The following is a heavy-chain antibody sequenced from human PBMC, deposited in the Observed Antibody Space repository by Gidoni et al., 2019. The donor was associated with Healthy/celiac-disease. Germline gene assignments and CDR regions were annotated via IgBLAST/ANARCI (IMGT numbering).Heavy chain of an antibody. Sequence: QLQSVLSGAQRKKPGPSVTVPCKPYEGTFSSYAHSWVRQDPGQGLEWMGGIIPIFGTANYTQKFQGRVTITADKSTSTVYMELSSRRSEDTAVYYCARSYYDSSGYPLYYYYYGMDVWGQGTTVTVSS. CDR2: IIPIFGTA. J-gene: IGHJ6*02. CDR3: ARSYYDSSGYPLYYYYYGMDV. CDR1: EGTFSSYA. V-gene: IGHV1-69*06. D-gene: IGHD3-22*01.